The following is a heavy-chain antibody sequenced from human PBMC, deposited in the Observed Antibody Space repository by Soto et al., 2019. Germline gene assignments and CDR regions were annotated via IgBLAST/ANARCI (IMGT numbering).Heavy chain of an antibody. J-gene: IGHJ4*02. CDR1: GYTFTSYY. Sequence: QVQLVQSGAEVKKPGASVKVSCKASGYTFTSYYMHWVRQAPGQGLEWMGIINPSGGSKIYAEKFQGRVTMTRDTSTSTVYMELSSLRSEDTAVYYCARGSALGYCSFWGQGTLVTVSS. D-gene: IGHD2-15*01. CDR2: INPSGGSK. V-gene: IGHV1-46*01. CDR3: ARGSALGYCSF.